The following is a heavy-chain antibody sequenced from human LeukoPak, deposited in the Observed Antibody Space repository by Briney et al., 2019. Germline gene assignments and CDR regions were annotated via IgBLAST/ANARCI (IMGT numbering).Heavy chain of an antibody. V-gene: IGHV4-59*01. J-gene: IGHJ6*02. CDR1: GGSMSSYY. Sequence: KPSETLSLTCTVSGGSMSSYYWSWIRQPPGKGLEWIGYIYYSGSTNYNPSLKSRVTISVDTSKNQFSLKLSSVTAADTAVYYCARDLGVYYYGSGTADGMDVWGQGTTVTVSS. CDR2: IYYSGST. CDR3: ARDLGVYYYGSGTADGMDV. D-gene: IGHD3-10*01.